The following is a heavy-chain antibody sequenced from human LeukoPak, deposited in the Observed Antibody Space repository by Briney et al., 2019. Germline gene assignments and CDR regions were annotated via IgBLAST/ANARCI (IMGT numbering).Heavy chain of an antibody. CDR1: GFTFSRFG. J-gene: IGHJ4*02. CDR2: IRHDGSRT. V-gene: IGHV3-30*02. D-gene: IGHD4-17*01. CDR3: AKDNGDYLTPDN. Sequence: GGSMRLSCATSGFTFSRFGVHLVRQAPDKGLEWVAFIRHDGSRTYCGDSVKGRCTVSRDTSKNTVFLQVASLTADDTAVYSCAKDNGDYLTPDNWGQGTLVTVSS.